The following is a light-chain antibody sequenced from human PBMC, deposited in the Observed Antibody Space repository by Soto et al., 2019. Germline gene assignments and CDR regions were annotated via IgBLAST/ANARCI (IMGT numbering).Light chain of an antibody. J-gene: IGLJ2*01. CDR3: NSYTTSSTLV. V-gene: IGLV2-14*01. CDR1: SSDVGGYNY. Sequence: QSALTQPASVSGSPGQSITISCTGTSSDVGGYNYVSWYQQHPGKAPKLMIYEVTNRPSGVSNRFSASKSGNTASLTISGLQAEYEADYYCNSYTTSSTLVFGGGTKLTVL. CDR2: EVT.